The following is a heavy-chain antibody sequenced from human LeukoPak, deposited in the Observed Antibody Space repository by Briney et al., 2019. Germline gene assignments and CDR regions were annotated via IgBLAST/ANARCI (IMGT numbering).Heavy chain of an antibody. CDR1: GYTFTSYD. CDR2: MNPNSGNT. D-gene: IGHD3-22*01. V-gene: IGHV1-8*01. J-gene: IGHJ5*02. Sequence: ASVKVSCKASGYTFTSYDINWVRQATGQGLEWMGWMNPNSGNTGYAQKFQGRATMTRNTSISTAYMELSSLRSEDTAVYYCARGGVMYYYDSSGYYYHTGWFDPWGQGTLVTVSS. CDR3: ARGGVMYYYDSSGYYYHTGWFDP.